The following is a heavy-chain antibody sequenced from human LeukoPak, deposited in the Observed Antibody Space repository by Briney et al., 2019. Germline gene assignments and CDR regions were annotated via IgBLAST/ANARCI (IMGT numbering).Heavy chain of an antibody. CDR1: GYSFTGNY. V-gene: IGHV1-2*02. CDR2: INPNTGGT. CDR3: ARGEGPFGVVIYYFDY. Sequence: ASVRVSCKASGYSFTGNYMHWVRQAPGQGFEWMGWINPNTGGTNYAQKFQGRVTMTRDTSISTAYMELSRLRSDDTAVYYCARGEGPFGVVIYYFDYWGQGTLVTVSS. D-gene: IGHD3-3*01. J-gene: IGHJ4*02.